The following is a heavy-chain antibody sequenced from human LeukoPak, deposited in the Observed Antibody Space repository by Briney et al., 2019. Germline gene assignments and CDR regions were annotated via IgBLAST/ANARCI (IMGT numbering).Heavy chain of an antibody. CDR1: GYSISTSNW. J-gene: IGHJ5*02. CDR2: IYSGST. CDR3: ARNPSGGIGWFDP. Sequence: PSDTLSLTCAVSGYSISTSNWWGWIRQPPGKGLEWIGCIYSGSTYYNPSLKSRVTMSVDTSKNQFSLKLSSVTAVDTAVYYCARNPSGGIGWFDPWGQGTLVTVSS. V-gene: IGHV4-28*01. D-gene: IGHD6-13*01.